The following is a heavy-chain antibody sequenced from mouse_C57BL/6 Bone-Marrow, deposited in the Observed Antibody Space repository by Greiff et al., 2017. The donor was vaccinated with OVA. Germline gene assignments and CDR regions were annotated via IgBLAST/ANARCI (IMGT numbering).Heavy chain of an antibody. V-gene: IGHV1-18*01. CDR2: INPNNGGT. Sequence: VQLQQSGPELVKPGASVKIPCKASGYTFTDYNMDWVKQSHGKSLEWIGDINPNNGGTIYNQKFKGKATLTVAKSSSTAYMELRCLTSEDTAVYYCARGSRYCGSSYWYFDVWGTGTPVTVSS. CDR3: ARGSRYCGSSYWYFDV. CDR1: GYTFTDYN. D-gene: IGHD1-1*01. J-gene: IGHJ1*03.